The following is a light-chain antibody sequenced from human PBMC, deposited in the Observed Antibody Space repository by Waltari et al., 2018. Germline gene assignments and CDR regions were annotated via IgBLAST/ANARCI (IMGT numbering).Light chain of an antibody. Sequence: QSALTQPASVSGSPGQSITISCTGTTSDLGGYNYVSWYQQHPGKAPKLFIYDVNSRPSGVSNRFSGSKSGNTASLIISGLQAEDEADYYCCSFTSSSTWVFGGGTKLTVL. V-gene: IGLV2-14*01. CDR2: DVN. CDR1: TSDLGGYNY. J-gene: IGLJ3*02. CDR3: CSFTSSSTWV.